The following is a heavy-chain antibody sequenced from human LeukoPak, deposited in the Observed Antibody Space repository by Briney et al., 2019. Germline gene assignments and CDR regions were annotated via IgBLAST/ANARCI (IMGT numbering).Heavy chain of an antibody. CDR3: AKSSHYYDSSGYYGGLDAFDI. J-gene: IGHJ3*02. CDR1: GFTFSSYA. Sequence: GGSLRLSCAASGFTFSSYAMSWVRQAPGKGLEWVSAISGSGGSTYYADSVKGRFTISRDNSKNTLYLQMNSLRAEDTAVYYCAKSSHYYDSSGYYGGLDAFDIWGQGTMVTASS. V-gene: IGHV3-23*01. CDR2: ISGSGGST. D-gene: IGHD3-22*01.